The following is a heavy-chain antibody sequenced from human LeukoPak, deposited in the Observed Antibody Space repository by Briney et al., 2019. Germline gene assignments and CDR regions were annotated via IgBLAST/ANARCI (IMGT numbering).Heavy chain of an antibody. CDR2: IYYSGST. J-gene: IGHJ4*02. Sequence: SETLSLTCTVSGGSISSYYWSWIRQPPGKGLEWIGYIYYSGSTNYNPSLKSRVTISVDTSKNQFSLKLSSVTAADTAVYYCARDSNGWAAAGGALDYWGQGTLVTVSS. D-gene: IGHD6-13*01. CDR1: GGSISSYY. V-gene: IGHV4-59*01. CDR3: ARDSNGWAAAGGALDY.